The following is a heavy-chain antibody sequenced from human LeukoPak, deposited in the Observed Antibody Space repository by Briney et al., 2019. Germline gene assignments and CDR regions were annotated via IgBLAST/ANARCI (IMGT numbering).Heavy chain of an antibody. CDR1: GGSFSGYY. V-gene: IGHV4-34*01. CDR3: ALRGVAARSRFDY. J-gene: IGHJ4*02. D-gene: IGHD6-6*01. Sequence: SETLSLTCAVYGGSFSGYYWSWIRQPPGKGLEWIGEINHSGSTNYNPSLKSRVTISVDTSKNQFSLKLSSVTAVDTAVYYCALRGVAARSRFDYWGQGTLVTVSS. CDR2: INHSGST.